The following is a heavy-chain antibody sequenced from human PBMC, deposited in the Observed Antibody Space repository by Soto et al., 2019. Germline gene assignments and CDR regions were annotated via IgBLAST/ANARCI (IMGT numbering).Heavy chain of an antibody. J-gene: IGHJ6*02. CDR1: GGSVSSGSYY. Sequence: SETLSLTCTVSGGSVSSGSYYWSWIRQPPGKGLEWIGYIYYSGSTNYNPSLKSRVTISVDTSKNQFSLKLSSVTAADTAVYYCARDRGLGYCSGGSCPRRYGMDVWGQGTTVTVS. CDR3: ARDRGLGYCSGGSCPRRYGMDV. D-gene: IGHD2-15*01. CDR2: IYYSGST. V-gene: IGHV4-61*01.